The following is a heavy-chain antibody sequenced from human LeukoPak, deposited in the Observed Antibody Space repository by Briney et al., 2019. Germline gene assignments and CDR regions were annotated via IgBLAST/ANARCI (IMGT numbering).Heavy chain of an antibody. CDR3: ARDPRSELGLDY. Sequence: PSETLSLTCTVSGGSISSTGYFWTWIRQPPGKGLEWIGYIYHSGSTNYNPSLKNRVTISSDRSKNQFSLKLSSVTAAGTAVYYCARDPRSELGLDYWGQGTLVTVSS. CDR1: GGSISSTGYF. V-gene: IGHV4-30-2*01. D-gene: IGHD7-27*01. J-gene: IGHJ4*02. CDR2: IYHSGST.